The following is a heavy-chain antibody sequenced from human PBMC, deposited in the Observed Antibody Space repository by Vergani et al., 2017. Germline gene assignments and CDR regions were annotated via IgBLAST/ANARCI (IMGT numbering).Heavy chain of an antibody. CDR1: GGSISSYY. CDR3: ARVRDGELDV. D-gene: IGHD3-10*01. Sequence: QVQLQESGPGLVKPSETLSLTCTVSGGSISSYYWNWIRQPPGKGLEWFGYIYYSGSTNYNPSLKSRVTISVDTSKNQFSLKLSSVTAADTAVYYCARVRDGELDVWGQGTTVTVSS. V-gene: IGHV4-59*01. J-gene: IGHJ6*02. CDR2: IYYSGST.